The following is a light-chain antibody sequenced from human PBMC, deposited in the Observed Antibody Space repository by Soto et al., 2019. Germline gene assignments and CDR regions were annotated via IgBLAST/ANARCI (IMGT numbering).Light chain of an antibody. CDR3: QQYNNWPPWT. Sequence: EIVMTQSPATLSVSPGERATVSCRASQSVSSNLAWYQQKPGQAPRLLIYAASTRATGIPARFSGGGSGTEFTLTISSLQSEDFAVYYCQQYNNWPPWTFGQGTKVDIK. J-gene: IGKJ1*01. V-gene: IGKV3-15*01. CDR1: QSVSSN. CDR2: AAS.